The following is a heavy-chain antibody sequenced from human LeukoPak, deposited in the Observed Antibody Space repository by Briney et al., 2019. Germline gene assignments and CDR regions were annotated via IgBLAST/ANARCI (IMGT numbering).Heavy chain of an antibody. CDR2: IYRSGST. V-gene: IGHV4-4*02. CDR3: ASLAVAGLSEGY. D-gene: IGHD6-19*01. J-gene: IGHJ4*02. Sequence: SGTLSLTCAVSGDSISNNYWWRWVRQFPGKGLEWIGEIYRSGSTNYNPSLKSRVTISVDTSRNQFSLKLSSVTAADTAVYYCASLAVAGLSEGYWGQGTLVIVSS. CDR1: GDSISNNYW.